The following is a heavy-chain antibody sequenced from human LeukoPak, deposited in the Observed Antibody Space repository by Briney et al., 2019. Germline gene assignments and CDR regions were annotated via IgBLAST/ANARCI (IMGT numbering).Heavy chain of an antibody. CDR2: IVVGSGNT. D-gene: IGHD2-21*02. CDR1: GFTFTSSA. Sequence: ASVKVSCKASGFTFTSSAVQWVRQARGQRLEWIGWIVVGSGNTNYAQKFQGRVTITRDMSTSTSYMELNSLRSEDTAVYYCAADTTYCDGDCLDYWGQGTLVTVSS. CDR3: AADTTYCDGDCLDY. V-gene: IGHV1-58*01. J-gene: IGHJ4*02.